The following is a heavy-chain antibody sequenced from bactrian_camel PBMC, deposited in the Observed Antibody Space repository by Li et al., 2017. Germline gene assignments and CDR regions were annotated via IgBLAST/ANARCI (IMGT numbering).Heavy chain of an antibody. J-gene: IGHJ4*01. D-gene: IGHD2*01. CDR1: GYTYSSTC. V-gene: IGHV3-3*01. Sequence: QVQLVESGGGSVQAGGSLTLACSASGYTYSSTCMGWFRQAPGKEREWVAHAWINTAFTYHADSVKGRFTISRDNAKNTLYLQMNNLNREDTAMYYCAAEGPRLPDSWKRIAYYGSWGQGTQVTVS. CDR3: AAEGPRLPDSWKRIAYYGS. CDR2: AWINTAFT.